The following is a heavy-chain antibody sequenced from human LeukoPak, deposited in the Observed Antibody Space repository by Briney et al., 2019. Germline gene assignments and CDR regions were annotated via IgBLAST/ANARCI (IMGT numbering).Heavy chain of an antibody. CDR3: AKGGVGWVAFEY. CDR1: GFTFSNFA. J-gene: IGHJ4*02. D-gene: IGHD1-26*01. V-gene: IGHV3-23*01. Sequence: GFLRLPCSASGFTFSNFAMSWVRQAPGKGLQWVSAISDSGGGTFSADSVKGRVTIYRDNSKNTLYLQMNSLRAEDTAVYYCAKGGVGWVAFEYWGQGTLVTV. CDR2: ISDSGGGT.